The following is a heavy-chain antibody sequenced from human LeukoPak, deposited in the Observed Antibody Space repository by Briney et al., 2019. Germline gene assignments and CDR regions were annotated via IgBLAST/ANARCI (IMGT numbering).Heavy chain of an antibody. CDR3: ATLVVVPAANWFDP. Sequence: GASVKVSXKVSGYTFTDYYMHWVQQAPGKGLEWMGLVDPEDGETIYAEKFQGRVTITADTSTDTAYMELSSLRSEDTAVYYCATLVVVPAANWFDPWGQGTLVTVSS. D-gene: IGHD2-2*01. V-gene: IGHV1-69-2*01. J-gene: IGHJ5*02. CDR2: VDPEDGET. CDR1: GYTFTDYY.